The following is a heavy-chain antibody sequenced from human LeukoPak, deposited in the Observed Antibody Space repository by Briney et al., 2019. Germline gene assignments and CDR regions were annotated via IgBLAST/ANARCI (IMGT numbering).Heavy chain of an antibody. V-gene: IGHV3-43*01. CDR1: GFSFDDYT. D-gene: IGHD3-16*01. CDR2: ITRDGGTT. CDR3: ATERFRYFDY. J-gene: IGHJ4*02. Sequence: GGSLRLSCAASGFSFDDYTMHWVRQVPGKGLEWVSLITRDGGTTFYADSVKGRFTISKDNRKNSLYLQMSGLSTEDSALYYCATERFRYFDYWGQGTLVTVSS.